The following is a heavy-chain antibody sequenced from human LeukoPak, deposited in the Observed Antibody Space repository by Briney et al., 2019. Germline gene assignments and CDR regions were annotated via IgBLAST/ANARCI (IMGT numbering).Heavy chain of an antibody. Sequence: PSETLSLTCTVSGGSISSYYWSWIRQPPGKGLEWIGYIYYTGGTNYNPSLKSRVTISVDTSKSQFSLKLSAVTAADTAVYYCARSTFSSGWFHYWGQGTLVTVSS. CDR2: IYYTGGT. CDR3: ARSTFSSGWFHY. CDR1: GGSISSYY. D-gene: IGHD6-19*01. J-gene: IGHJ4*02. V-gene: IGHV4-59*01.